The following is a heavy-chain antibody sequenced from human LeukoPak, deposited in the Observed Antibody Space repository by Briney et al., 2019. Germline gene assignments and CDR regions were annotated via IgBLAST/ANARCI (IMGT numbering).Heavy chain of an antibody. J-gene: IGHJ1*01. D-gene: IGHD2-2*01. CDR2: ISGSGGST. CDR1: GFTFSSYA. V-gene: IGHV3-23*01. Sequence: GGSLRLSCAASGFTFSSYAMSWARQAPGKGLEWVSAISGSGGSTYYADSVKGRFTISRDNSKNTLYLQMNSLRAEDTAVYYCAKDIPQYQLPFPKYFQHWGQGTLVTVSS. CDR3: AKDIPQYQLPFPKYFQH.